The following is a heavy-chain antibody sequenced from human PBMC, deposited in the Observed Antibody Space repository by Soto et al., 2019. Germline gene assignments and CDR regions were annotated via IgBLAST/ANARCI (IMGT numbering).Heavy chain of an antibody. CDR2: INPGPNSA. J-gene: IGHJ4*02. CDR3: AGASSRVSWVVAAY. Sequence: ASVKVSCKASNDSLSSHFIHWVRQAPGEGLEWMGIINPGPNSASYSKEFQGRLTLTSDMPSRPVYMQLSNLRSDDPAVYYCAGASSRVSWVVAAYWGQGTLVTVSS. V-gene: IGHV1-46*01. D-gene: IGHD2-15*01. CDR1: NDSLSSHF.